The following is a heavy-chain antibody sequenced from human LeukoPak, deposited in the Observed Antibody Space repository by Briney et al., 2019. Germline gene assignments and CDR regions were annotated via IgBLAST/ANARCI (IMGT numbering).Heavy chain of an antibody. CDR3: ARGRRLWFGETHDAFDM. V-gene: IGHV3-48*03. CDR1: GFIFSEYE. J-gene: IGHJ3*02. D-gene: IGHD3-10*01. CDR2: ISSSGGSI. Sequence: GGSLRLSCAASGFIFSEYEMNWVRQAPGKGLEWVSYISSSGGSIYNADSVRGRFTISRNNGKNSLYLQMNSLRAEDTAVYYCARGRRLWFGETHDAFDMWGVGTMVTASS.